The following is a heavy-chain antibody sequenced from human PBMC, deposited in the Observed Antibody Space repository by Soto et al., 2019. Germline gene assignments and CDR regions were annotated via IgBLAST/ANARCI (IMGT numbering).Heavy chain of an antibody. CDR3: ARDSGFLEMVAATPGAFDI. CDR1: GGSISSYY. CDR2: IYYSGST. D-gene: IGHD2-15*01. J-gene: IGHJ3*02. Sequence: QVQLQESGPGLVKPSETLSLTCTVSGGSISSYYWSWIRQPPGKGLEWIGYIYYSGSTNYNPSLKSRVTISVDTSKNQFSLKLSSVTAADTAVYYCARDSGFLEMVAATPGAFDIWGQGTMVTVSS. V-gene: IGHV4-59*01.